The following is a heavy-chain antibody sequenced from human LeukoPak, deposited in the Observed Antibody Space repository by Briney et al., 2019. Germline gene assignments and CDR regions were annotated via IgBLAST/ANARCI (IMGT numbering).Heavy chain of an antibody. CDR3: AKDHTVSITYYFDY. CDR1: GFTFSYYA. D-gene: IGHD1-20*01. V-gene: IGHV3-23*01. Sequence: GGSLRLSCAASGFTFSYYAMSWVRRAPGKGLEWVSAISGSGGSTYYADSVKGRFTISRDNSKNTLYLQMNSLRAEDTAVYYCAKDHTVSITYYFDYWGQGTLVTVSS. J-gene: IGHJ4*02. CDR2: ISGSGGST.